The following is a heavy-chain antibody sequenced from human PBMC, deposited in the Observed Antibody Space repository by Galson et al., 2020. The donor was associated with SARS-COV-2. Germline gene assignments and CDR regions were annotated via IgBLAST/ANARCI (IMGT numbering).Heavy chain of an antibody. CDR2: IYYSGST. J-gene: IGHJ4*02. D-gene: IGHD3-3*01. CDR3: ARAAQTYYDFWSGYYNAPHFDY. V-gene: IGHV4-59*01. Sequence: SQTLSLTCTFSGGSISSYYWSWIRQPPGKGLEWIGYIYYSGSTNYNPSLKSRVTISVDTSKNQFSLKLSSVTAADTAVYYCARAAQTYYDFWSGYYNAPHFDYWGQGTLVTVSS. CDR1: GGSISSYY.